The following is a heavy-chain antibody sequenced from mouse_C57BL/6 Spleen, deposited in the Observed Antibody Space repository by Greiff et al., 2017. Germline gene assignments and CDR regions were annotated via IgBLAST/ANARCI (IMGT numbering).Heavy chain of an antibody. CDR1: GYTFTEYT. CDR3: ARHEERIWAMDY. CDR2: FYPGRGSI. J-gene: IGHJ4*01. V-gene: IGHV1-62-2*01. Sequence: QVQLKQSGAELVKPGASVKLSCKASGYTFTEYTIHWVKQRSGQGLEWIGWFYPGRGSIKYNEKFKDKATLTADKASSAVYMDLSRLTSEDAAVYFCARHEERIWAMDYWGQGTSVTVSS.